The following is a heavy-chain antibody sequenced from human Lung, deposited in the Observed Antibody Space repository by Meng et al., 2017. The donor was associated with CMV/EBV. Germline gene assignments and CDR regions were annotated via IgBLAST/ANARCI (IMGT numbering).Heavy chain of an antibody. CDR1: GFTFSSYA. V-gene: IGHV3-30-3*01. CDR3: ARAQERYRVTMIVVVITEYYYGMDV. J-gene: IGHJ6*02. D-gene: IGHD3-22*01. Sequence: SCAASGFTFSSYAMHWVRQAPGKGLEWVAVISYDGSNKYYADSVKGRFTISRDNSKNTLYLQMNSLRAEDTAVYYCARAQERYRVTMIVVVITEYYYGMDVWGQGXTVTVSS. CDR2: ISYDGSNK.